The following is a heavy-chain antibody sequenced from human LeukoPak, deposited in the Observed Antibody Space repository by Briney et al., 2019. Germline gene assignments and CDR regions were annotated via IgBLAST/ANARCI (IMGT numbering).Heavy chain of an antibody. J-gene: IGHJ6*03. CDR3: ARTAMEWLSNYYYYYMDV. CDR1: GRTFHSYA. CDR2: LIPMCGTS. D-gene: IGHD3-3*01. V-gene: IGHV1-69*05. Sequence: SVKVSYKASGRTFHSYAVSWVRQAPGQALEWMGGLIPMCGTSNYAQKLQGRVKITTDESTSTAYMELSSLRSEDTAVYYCARTAMEWLSNYYYYYMDVWGKGTTVTGSS.